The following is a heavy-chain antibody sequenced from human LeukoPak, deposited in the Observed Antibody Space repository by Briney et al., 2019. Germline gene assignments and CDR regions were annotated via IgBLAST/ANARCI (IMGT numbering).Heavy chain of an antibody. CDR2: ISSSGSTI. D-gene: IGHD3-9*01. CDR3: ARDPCSYDILTGYPYYYYMDV. Sequence: GGSLRLSCAASGFTFSDYYMSWIRQAPGKGLEWVSYISSSGSTIYYADSVKGRFTISRDNAKNSLYLQMNSLRAEDTAVYYCARDPCSYDILTGYPYYYYMDVWGKGTTVTISS. CDR1: GFTFSDYY. V-gene: IGHV3-11*01. J-gene: IGHJ6*03.